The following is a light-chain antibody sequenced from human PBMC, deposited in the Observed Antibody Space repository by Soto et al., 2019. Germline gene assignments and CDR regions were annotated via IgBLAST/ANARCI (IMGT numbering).Light chain of an antibody. CDR3: QQYNNYPRT. Sequence: DTQMTQSPSSLSASVAERVTITCRASQNIFYFLNWYQQKPGKAPKFLIYDASSLESGVPSRFSGSGSGTEFTLTISNLQPDDFATYFCQQYNNYPRTFGQGTKVDIK. J-gene: IGKJ1*01. CDR1: QNIFYF. V-gene: IGKV1-5*01. CDR2: DAS.